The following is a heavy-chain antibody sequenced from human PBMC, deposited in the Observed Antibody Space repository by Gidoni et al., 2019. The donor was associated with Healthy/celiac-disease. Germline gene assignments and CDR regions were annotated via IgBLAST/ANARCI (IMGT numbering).Heavy chain of an antibody. CDR2: IDPSDSYT. D-gene: IGHD3-22*01. Sequence: EVQLVQSGAEVKKPGESLRISCRGSGYSFTSYWISWVRQMPGKGLEWMGRIDPSDSYTNYSPSFQGHVTISADKSISTAYLQWSSLKASDTAMYYCARHGSYYYDSSGSDWPNWYFDLWGRGTLVTVSS. CDR3: ARHGSYYYDSSGSDWPNWYFDL. V-gene: IGHV5-10-1*01. J-gene: IGHJ2*01. CDR1: GYSFTSYW.